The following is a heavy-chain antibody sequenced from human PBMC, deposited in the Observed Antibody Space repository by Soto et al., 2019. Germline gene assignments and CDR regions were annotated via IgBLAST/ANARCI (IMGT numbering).Heavy chain of an antibody. J-gene: IGHJ6*02. CDR1: GGSISSGGYY. V-gene: IGHV4-31*03. CDR3: ARAAKYYYDSSGYYPYYYYGMDV. D-gene: IGHD3-22*01. CDR2: IYYSGST. Sequence: SETLSLTCTVSGGSISSGGYYWSWIRQHPWKGLEWIGYIYYSGSTYYNPSLKSRVTISVDTSKNQFSLKLSSVTAADTAVYYCARAAKYYYDSSGYYPYYYYGMDVWGQGTKVTVS.